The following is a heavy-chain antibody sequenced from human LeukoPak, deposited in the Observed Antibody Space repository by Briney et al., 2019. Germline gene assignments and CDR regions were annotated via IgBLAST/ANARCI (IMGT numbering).Heavy chain of an antibody. CDR2: ISSSSSYI. CDR3: ARDHVVGATTPTV. CDR1: GFTLSSYS. V-gene: IGHV3-21*01. D-gene: IGHD1-26*01. J-gene: IGHJ4*02. Sequence: GGSLRLSCAASGFTLSSYSMNWVGQAQGKGVEGVSSISSSSSYIYYADSVKGRFTISRDNAKNSLYLQMNSLRAEDTAVYYCARDHVVGATTPTVWGQGTLVTVSS.